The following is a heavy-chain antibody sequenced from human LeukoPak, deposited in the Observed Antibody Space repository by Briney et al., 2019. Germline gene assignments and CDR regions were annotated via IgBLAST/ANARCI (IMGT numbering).Heavy chain of an antibody. V-gene: IGHV4-30-2*01. CDR1: GGSISSGGYS. Sequence: SQTLSPTCAVSGGSISSGGYSWSWIRQPPGKGLEWIGYIYHSGSTYYNPSLKSRVTISVDRSKNQFSLKLSSVTAADTAVYYCASGDSRYCSGGSCYLLGYWGQGTLVTVSS. CDR2: IYHSGST. CDR3: ASGDSRYCSGGSCYLLGY. J-gene: IGHJ4*02. D-gene: IGHD2-15*01.